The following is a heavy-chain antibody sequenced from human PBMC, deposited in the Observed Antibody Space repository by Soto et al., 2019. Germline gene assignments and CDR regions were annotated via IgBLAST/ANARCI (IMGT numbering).Heavy chain of an antibody. V-gene: IGHV4-39*01. CDR1: GDSISSRSYY. CDR3: ARQRTSVVTQAYFGV. D-gene: IGHD2-21*02. Sequence: SDTLSLTCTVTGDSISSRSYYWGWIRQPPGKGLEWIGSIYYSGSTYNNPSLRSRVSMSIDTSKDQFSLELKSVTAADTALYFCARQRTSVVTQAYFGVWGPGSLVTVSS. J-gene: IGHJ4*02. CDR2: IYYSGST.